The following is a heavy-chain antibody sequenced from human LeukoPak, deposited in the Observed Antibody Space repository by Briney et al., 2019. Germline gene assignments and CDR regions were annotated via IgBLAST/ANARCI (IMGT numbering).Heavy chain of an antibody. CDR1: GGSISSYY. D-gene: IGHD5-18*01. CDR3: ARDKERQLWIDY. Sequence: SETLSLTCTVAGGSISSYYWSWIRQPPGKGLEWIGYIYHSGSTYYNPSLKSRVTISVDRSKNQFSLKLSSVTAADTAVYYCARDKERQLWIDYWGQGTLVTVSS. J-gene: IGHJ4*02. V-gene: IGHV4-59*12. CDR2: IYHSGST.